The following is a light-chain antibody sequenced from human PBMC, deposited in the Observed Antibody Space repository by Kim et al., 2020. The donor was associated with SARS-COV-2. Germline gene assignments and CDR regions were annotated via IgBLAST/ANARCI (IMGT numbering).Light chain of an antibody. Sequence: QSVTISCTGTSSDVGSYNYVSWYQQHPRKAPNVMIYDVNKRPSGVPDRFSGSKSGNTASLTISGLQADYEADYYCCSYAGTFTSLFGVGTQLPFL. J-gene: IGLJ2*01. V-gene: IGLV2-11*03. CDR1: SSDVGSYNY. CDR2: DVN. CDR3: CSYAGTFTSL.